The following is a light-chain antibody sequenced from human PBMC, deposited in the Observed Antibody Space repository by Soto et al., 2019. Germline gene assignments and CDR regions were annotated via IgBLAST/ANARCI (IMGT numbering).Light chain of an antibody. CDR1: QSVNSN. J-gene: IGKJ3*01. CDR2: GTS. V-gene: IGKV3-15*01. CDR3: QQYNNWPPV. Sequence: DTVMTQSPATLSVSPGERATLSCRASQSVNSNLAWYQQKPGQASRLLIYGTSTRASGIPARFSGGGSGTEFTLTISSLQSEDFAVYYCQQYNNWPPVFGPGTKVEI.